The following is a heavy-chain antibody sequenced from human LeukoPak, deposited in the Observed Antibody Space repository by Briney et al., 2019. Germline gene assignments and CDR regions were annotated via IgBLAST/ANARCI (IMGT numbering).Heavy chain of an antibody. V-gene: IGHV3-23*01. CDR3: GKGGSLFDP. J-gene: IGHJ5*02. CDR1: GFTFSSYT. D-gene: IGHD1-26*01. CDR2: ISGSGGTT. Sequence: SGGSLRLSCAASGFTFSSYTMNWVRQAPGKGLECVSTISGSGGTTYYAESVKGRFTISRDNSKNTLYLQMNSLRAEDTAVYYCGKGGSLFDPWGQGTPVTVSS.